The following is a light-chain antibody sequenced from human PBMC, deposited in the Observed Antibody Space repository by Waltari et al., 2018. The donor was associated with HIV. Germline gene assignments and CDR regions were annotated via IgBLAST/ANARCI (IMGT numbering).Light chain of an antibody. Sequence: SDLTQPRSVSGSPEQSVTISCTGTSSDVGGYDSVFWYLQHPGKVPKLIIYEVIKRPSGVPDRFSGSKSGNTASLTISGLQTEDEADYFCCSYAGTYTYVLFGGGTKLTVL. CDR3: CSYAGTYTYVL. J-gene: IGLJ3*02. CDR2: EVI. V-gene: IGLV2-11*01. CDR1: SSDVGGYDS.